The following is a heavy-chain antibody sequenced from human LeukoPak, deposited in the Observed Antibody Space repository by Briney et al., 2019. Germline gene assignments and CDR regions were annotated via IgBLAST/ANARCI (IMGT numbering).Heavy chain of an antibody. J-gene: IGHJ3*02. D-gene: IGHD6-13*01. V-gene: IGHV3-30*02. CDR2: IRYDGSNK. CDR3: AREVNRYSSSWERAFDI. Sequence: PGGSLRLSCAASGFTFSSYGMHWVRQAPGKGLEWVAFIRYDGSNKYYADSVKGRFTISRDNSKNTLYLQMNSLRAEDTAVYYCAREVNRYSSSWERAFDIWGQGTMVTVSS. CDR1: GFTFSSYG.